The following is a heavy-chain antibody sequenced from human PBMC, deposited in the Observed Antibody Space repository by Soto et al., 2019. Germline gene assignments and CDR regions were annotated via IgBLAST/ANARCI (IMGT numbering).Heavy chain of an antibody. CDR1: GASITSYY. CDR2: IYASWPT. J-gene: IGHJ4*02. CDR3: ARAYSSGWVDY. V-gene: IGHV4-4*07. Sequence: QVQLQESGPRLVKPSETLSLTCTVSGASITSYYWSWIRQPAGKGLEWIGRIYASWPTNYNPSLKSRVAMSVDTSKTQFSLNLTSVTAADTAVYYCARAYSSGWVDYWGQGTLVTVSS. D-gene: IGHD6-19*01.